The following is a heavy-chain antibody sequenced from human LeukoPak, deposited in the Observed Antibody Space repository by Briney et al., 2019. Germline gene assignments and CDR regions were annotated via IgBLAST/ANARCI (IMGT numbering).Heavy chain of an antibody. V-gene: IGHV1-18*01. CDR2: ISAYNGNT. Sequence: GASVKVSCKASGYTFTNYGISWVRQAPGQGLEWVGWISAYNGNTNYAQNLQDRVTMTTDTSTSAAYMELRSLRSEDTAVYYCASSLAAAGYYFDYWGQGTLVTVSS. D-gene: IGHD6-13*01. CDR3: ASSLAAAGYYFDY. CDR1: GYTFTNYG. J-gene: IGHJ4*02.